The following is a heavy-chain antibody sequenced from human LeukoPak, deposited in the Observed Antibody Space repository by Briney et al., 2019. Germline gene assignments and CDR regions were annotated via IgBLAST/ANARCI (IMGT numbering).Heavy chain of an antibody. J-gene: IGHJ4*02. Sequence: SETLSLTCAVYGGSFSVYYWSWIRQPPGKGLEWIGEINHSGSTNYNPSLKSRVTISVDTSKNQFSLKLSSVTAADTAVYYCARGGRGWLQSANDYWGQGTLVTVSS. CDR1: GGSFSVYY. D-gene: IGHD5-24*01. CDR3: ARGGRGWLQSANDY. V-gene: IGHV4-34*01. CDR2: INHSGST.